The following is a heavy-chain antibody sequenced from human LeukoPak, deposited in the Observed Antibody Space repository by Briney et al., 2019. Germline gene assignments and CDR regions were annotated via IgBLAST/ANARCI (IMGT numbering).Heavy chain of an antibody. V-gene: IGHV1-2*02. CDR1: GYTFTGYY. CDR2: INPNSGGT. D-gene: IGHD3-10*01. CDR3: ARDRNVRGNLEKNPNWFDP. J-gene: IGHJ5*02. Sequence: EASVKVSCKASGYTFTGYYMHWVRQAPGQGLEWMGWINPNSGGTNYAQKFQGRVTMTRDTSISTAYMELSRLRSDDTAVYYCARDRNVRGNLEKNPNWFDPWGQGTLVTVSS.